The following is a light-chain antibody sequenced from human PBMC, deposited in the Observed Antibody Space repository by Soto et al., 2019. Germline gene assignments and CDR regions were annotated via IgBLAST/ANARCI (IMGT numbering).Light chain of an antibody. CDR2: GNS. CDR1: SSNIGAGYD. V-gene: IGLV1-40*01. Sequence: QSVLTQPPSVSGAPGQRVTISCTGSSSNIGAGYDVHWYQQLPGTAPKLLIYGNSNRPSGVPDRFSGSKSGTSASLAITGLQAEDEAEYYCQSYDSSLRAVVFGGGTKVTVL. J-gene: IGLJ2*01. CDR3: QSYDSSLRAVV.